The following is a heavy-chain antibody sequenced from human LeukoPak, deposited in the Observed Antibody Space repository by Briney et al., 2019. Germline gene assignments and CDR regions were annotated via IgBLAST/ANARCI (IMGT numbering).Heavy chain of an antibody. D-gene: IGHD2-15*01. J-gene: IGHJ4*02. CDR1: GFTFSSYA. CDR3: ARPIVVVVAATPSPFDY. V-gene: IGHV3-64*01. Sequence: PGGSLRLSCAASGFTFSSYAMHWVRQAPGKGLEYVSAISSNGGSTYYANSVKGRFTISRDNSKNTLYLQMGSLRAEDMAVYYCARPIVVVVAATPSPFDYWGQGTLVTVSS. CDR2: ISSNGGST.